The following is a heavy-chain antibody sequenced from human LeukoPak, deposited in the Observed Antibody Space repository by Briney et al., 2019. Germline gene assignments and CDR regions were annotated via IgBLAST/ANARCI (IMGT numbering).Heavy chain of an antibody. CDR1: GFTFSTYS. J-gene: IGHJ4*02. Sequence: PGGSLRLSCAASGFTFSTYSMNWVRQARGKGLEWVSYISSSSGTIHYADSVKGLFTISRDNAKNSLYLQMNSLRAEDTAVYYCARGRYSSTFDYWGQGTLVTVSS. CDR3: ARGRYSSTFDY. D-gene: IGHD5-12*01. V-gene: IGHV3-48*01. CDR2: ISSSSGTI.